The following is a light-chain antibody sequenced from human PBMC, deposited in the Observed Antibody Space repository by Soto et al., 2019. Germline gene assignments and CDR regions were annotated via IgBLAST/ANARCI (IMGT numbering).Light chain of an antibody. CDR3: QQYNDYSWT. CDR1: QSISAW. Sequence: DIQMTQSPSTLSASEGDRVSINCRASQSISAWLAWYQQRPGKAPRLLIYKASTLEIGVPSRFSGSGSRTEFTLTISSLQPDDVAIYYCQQYNDYSWTFGQGTKVDIK. V-gene: IGKV1-5*03. CDR2: KAS. J-gene: IGKJ1*01.